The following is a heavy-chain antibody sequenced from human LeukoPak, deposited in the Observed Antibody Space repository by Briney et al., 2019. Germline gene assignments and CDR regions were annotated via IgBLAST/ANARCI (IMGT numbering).Heavy chain of an antibody. J-gene: IGHJ6*02. Sequence: SQTLSLTCAISGDSVSSNSAAWNWIRQSPSRGLEWLGRTYYRSKWYNDYAGSVKSRITINPDTSKNQFSLQLTSVTPEDTAVYYCARGLTGYSGYDSLTYYYYYGMDVWGQGTTVTVSS. V-gene: IGHV6-1*01. D-gene: IGHD5-12*01. CDR2: TYYRSKWYN. CDR3: ARGLTGYSGYDSLTYYYYYGMDV. CDR1: GDSVSSNSAA.